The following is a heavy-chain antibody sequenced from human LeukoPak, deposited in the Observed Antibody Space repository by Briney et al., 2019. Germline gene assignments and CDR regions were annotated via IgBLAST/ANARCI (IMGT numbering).Heavy chain of an antibody. D-gene: IGHD3-22*01. J-gene: IGHJ4*02. CDR3: AKDLTYYYDSSGSEYYFDY. V-gene: IGHV3-23*01. CDR1: GFTFSSYA. CDR2: ISGSGGST. Sequence: PGGSLRLSCAASGFTFSSYAMSWVRQAPGKGLGWVSAISGSGGSTYYADSVKGRFTISRDNSKSTLYLQMNSLRAEDTAVYYCAKDLTYYYDSSGSEYYFDYWGQGTLVTVSS.